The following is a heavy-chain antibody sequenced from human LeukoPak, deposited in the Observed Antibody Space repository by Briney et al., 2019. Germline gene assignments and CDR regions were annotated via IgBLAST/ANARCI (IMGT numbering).Heavy chain of an antibody. J-gene: IGHJ5*02. Sequence: GGSLRLSCAASGFTISSSGMHWVRQAPGKWLEWVAFIRYDGSNKYYADSVKGRFTISRDNSKNTLYLQMNSLRAEDTAVYYCAKDTTPPKAGLDPWGQGTLVTVSS. CDR1: GFTISSSG. CDR2: IRYDGSNK. V-gene: IGHV3-30*02. D-gene: IGHD1-14*01. CDR3: AKDTTPPKAGLDP.